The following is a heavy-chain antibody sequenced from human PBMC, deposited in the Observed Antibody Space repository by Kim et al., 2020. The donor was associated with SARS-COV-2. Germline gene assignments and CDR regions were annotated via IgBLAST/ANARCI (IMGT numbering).Heavy chain of an antibody. CDR3: ARVLQQLVLDYYYGMDV. J-gene: IGHJ6*02. Sequence: LKSRVTISVDKSKNQFSLKLSSVTAADTAVYYCARVLQQLVLDYYYGMDVWGQGTTVTVSS. D-gene: IGHD6-13*01. V-gene: IGHV4-4*02.